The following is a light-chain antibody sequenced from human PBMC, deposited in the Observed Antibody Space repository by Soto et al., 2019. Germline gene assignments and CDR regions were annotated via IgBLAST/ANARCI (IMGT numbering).Light chain of an antibody. V-gene: IGLV1-47*02. CDR2: SDN. CDR1: SSNIGSNY. J-gene: IGLJ1*01. CDR3: STWDASLSGYV. Sequence: QSVLTQPPSASRTPGQKVTITCTGSSSNIGSNYVYWYQHLPGTAPKLLIFSDNERPSGVPERFSGSKSGTSASLAISGLRSEDEADYYCSTWDASLSGYVFGTGTKVTVL.